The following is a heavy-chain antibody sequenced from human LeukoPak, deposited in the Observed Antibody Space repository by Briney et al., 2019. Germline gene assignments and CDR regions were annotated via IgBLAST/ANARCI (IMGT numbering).Heavy chain of an antibody. D-gene: IGHD3-22*01. Sequence: GGSLRLSCAASGFTFSSYGMHWVRQAPGKGLEWVSAISGSGGSTYYADSVKGRFTISRDNAKNSLYLQMNNLRVEDTAVYYCAPTYYYESSGHQGGQGTLVTVSA. CDR2: ISGSGGST. J-gene: IGHJ4*02. CDR1: GFTFSSYG. V-gene: IGHV3-23*01. CDR3: APTYYYESSGHQ.